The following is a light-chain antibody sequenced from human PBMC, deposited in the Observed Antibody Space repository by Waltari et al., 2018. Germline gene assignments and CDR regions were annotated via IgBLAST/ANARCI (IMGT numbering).Light chain of an antibody. CDR3: QQLNSYPWT. CDR2: AAS. CDR1: PGMSSK. Sequence: TCPAHPGMSSKVACYKQKPGNAPKLLSYAASTLQSGVPSRFSGSGSGTDFTLTISSLQPEDFATYYCQQLNSYPWTFGQGTKVEIK. V-gene: IGKV1-9*01. J-gene: IGKJ1*01.